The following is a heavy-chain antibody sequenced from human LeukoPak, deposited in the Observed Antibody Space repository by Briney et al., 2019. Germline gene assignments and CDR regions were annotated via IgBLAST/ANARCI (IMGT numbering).Heavy chain of an antibody. D-gene: IGHD3-22*01. V-gene: IGHV4-39*01. Sequence: SETLSLTCTVSGASISTSGYYWGWLRQPPGKGLEWLGTLYYGRSTPYTPSLKSRVTMTGDTSQNQFSLKLSSVTAADTAVYYCARNASTMIVPGGWFDPWGQGTLVTVSS. J-gene: IGHJ5*02. CDR3: ARNASTMIVPGGWFDP. CDR2: LYYGRST. CDR1: GASISTSGYY.